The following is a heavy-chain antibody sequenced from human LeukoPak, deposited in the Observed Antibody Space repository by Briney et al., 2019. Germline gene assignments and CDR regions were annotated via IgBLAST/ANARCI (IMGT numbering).Heavy chain of an antibody. D-gene: IGHD3-3*01. J-gene: IGHJ4*02. V-gene: IGHV1-69*13. CDR1: GGTFSSYA. Sequence: GASVKVSCKASGGTFSSYAISWVRQAPGQGLEWMGGIIPISGTANYAQKFQGRVTITADESTSTAYMELSSLRSEDTAVYYCASRPYDFWSGYPTYYFDYWGQGTLVTVSS. CDR2: IIPISGTA. CDR3: ASRPYDFWSGYPTYYFDY.